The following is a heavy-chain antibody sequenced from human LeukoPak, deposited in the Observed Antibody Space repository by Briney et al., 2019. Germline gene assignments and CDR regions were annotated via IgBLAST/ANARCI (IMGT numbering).Heavy chain of an antibody. CDR3: ATPAYDSSGYYYALVY. V-gene: IGHV3-48*01. Sequence: GGSLRLPCAASGFTFSSSAMSWVRQAPGKGLEWVSYISSSSSSIYYADSVKGRFTISRDNAKNSLYLQMNSLRAEDTAVYYCATPAYDSSGYYYALVYWGQGTLVTVSS. CDR1: GFTFSSSA. D-gene: IGHD3-22*01. J-gene: IGHJ4*02. CDR2: ISSSSSSI.